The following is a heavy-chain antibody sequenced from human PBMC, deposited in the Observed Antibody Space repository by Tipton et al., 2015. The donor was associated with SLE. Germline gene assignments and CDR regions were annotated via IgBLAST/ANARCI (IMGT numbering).Heavy chain of an antibody. J-gene: IGHJ4*02. D-gene: IGHD3-3*01. CDR2: INHSGST. CDR1: GGSISSSNW. Sequence: TLSLTCAVSGGSISSSNWWSWVRQPPGKGLEWIGEINHSGSTNYNPSLKSRVTISVDTSKNQFSLKLSSVTAADTAVYYCARARTIFGVSEPHYWGQGTLGTGSS. V-gene: IGHV4-4*02. CDR3: ARARTIFGVSEPHY.